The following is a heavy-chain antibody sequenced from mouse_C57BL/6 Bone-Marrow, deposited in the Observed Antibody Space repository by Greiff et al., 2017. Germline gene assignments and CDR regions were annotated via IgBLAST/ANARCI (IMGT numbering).Heavy chain of an antibody. CDR2: FHPYNDDT. V-gene: IGHV1-47*01. CDR1: GYTFTTYP. D-gene: IGHD1-1*01. Sequence: QVQLQQSGAELVKPGASVKMSCKASGYTFTTYPIEWMKQNHGKSLEWIGNFHPYNDDTKYNEKFKGKATLTVEKSSSTVYLELSRLTSDDSAVYYCARGNYGSSYYWYFEVWGTGTTVTVSS. CDR3: ARGNYGSSYYWYFEV. J-gene: IGHJ1*03.